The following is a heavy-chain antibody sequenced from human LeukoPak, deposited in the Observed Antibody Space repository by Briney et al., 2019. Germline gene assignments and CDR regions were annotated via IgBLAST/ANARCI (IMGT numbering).Heavy chain of an antibody. Sequence: PSETLSLTCTVSGGSISSSSYYWGWIRQPPGKGLEWIGEINHSGSTNYNPSLKSRVTISVDTSKNQFSLRLSSVTAADTAVYYCARGRRYYDFWSGPSRFDYWGQGTLVTVSS. CDR3: ARGRRYYDFWSGPSRFDY. CDR1: GGSISSSSYY. V-gene: IGHV4-39*07. J-gene: IGHJ4*02. CDR2: INHSGST. D-gene: IGHD3-3*01.